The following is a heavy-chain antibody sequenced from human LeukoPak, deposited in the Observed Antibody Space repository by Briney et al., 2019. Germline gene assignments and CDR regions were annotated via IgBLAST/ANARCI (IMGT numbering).Heavy chain of an antibody. Sequence: GGSLRLFCAASGLTFSSYAMSWVREAPGKGLEWASAFSGSGGSTYYADSVKGRFTICRDNAQHSLSLQMNRLIAEDTAFYYCARGSSFSNYWGQGTLVTVSS. D-gene: IGHD2-2*01. V-gene: IGHV3-23*01. CDR3: ARGSSFSNY. J-gene: IGHJ4*02. CDR1: GLTFSSYA. CDR2: FSGSGGST.